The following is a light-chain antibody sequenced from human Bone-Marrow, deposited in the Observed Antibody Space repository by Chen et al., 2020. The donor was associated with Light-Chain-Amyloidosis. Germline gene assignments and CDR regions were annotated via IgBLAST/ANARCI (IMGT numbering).Light chain of an antibody. V-gene: IGLV3-21*02. J-gene: IGLJ3*02. Sequence: SYELTQSTSVSVSPGQTASITCSGDKLSSKYVFWYQQKPGQAPLLVVYDDSDRPSGIPERLAGSNSGKTATLAISRVEAGDEADYYCQVWDRSSDRPVFGGGTKLTVL. CDR1: KLSSKY. CDR3: QVWDRSSDRPV. CDR2: DDS.